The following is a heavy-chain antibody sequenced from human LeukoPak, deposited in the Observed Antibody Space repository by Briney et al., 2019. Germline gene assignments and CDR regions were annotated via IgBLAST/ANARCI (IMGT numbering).Heavy chain of an antibody. CDR1: GGSFSGYY. D-gene: IGHD1-26*01. Sequence: PSETLSLTCAVYGGSFSGYYWSWIRQPPGKGLEWIGEINHSGSTNYNPSLKSRVTISVDTSKNQFSLKLSSVTAADTAVYYRARASRWDRAYHFDYWGQGTLVTVSS. J-gene: IGHJ4*02. CDR3: ARASRWDRAYHFDY. CDR2: INHSGST. V-gene: IGHV4-34*01.